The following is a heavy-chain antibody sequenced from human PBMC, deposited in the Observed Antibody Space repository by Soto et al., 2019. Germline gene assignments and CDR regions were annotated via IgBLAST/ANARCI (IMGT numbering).Heavy chain of an antibody. Sequence: PSEILSLTCVVSGGSISSGGYSWSWIRQPPGKGLEWIGYTKYRGNTKYNPSLKSRVTMSVDTSKNQFSLKLNSVTAADTAVYYCARGFAIGWYTYFFDLWGQGPLVTVSS. CDR1: GGSISSGGYS. V-gene: IGHV4-61*08. J-gene: IGHJ4*02. CDR3: ARGFAIGWYTYFFDL. D-gene: IGHD6-19*01. CDR2: TKYRGNT.